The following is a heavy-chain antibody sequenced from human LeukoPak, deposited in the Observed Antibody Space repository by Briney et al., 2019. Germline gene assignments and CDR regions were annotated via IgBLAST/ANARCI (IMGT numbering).Heavy chain of an antibody. D-gene: IGHD2-8*01. CDR3: ARGQSGGYCTNGVCYMGWFDP. CDR1: GGSISSYY. CDR2: IYYSGST. J-gene: IGHJ5*02. V-gene: IGHV4-59*01. Sequence: SETLSLTCTVSGGSISSYYWSWIRQPPGKGLEWIGYIYYSGSTKYNPSLKSRVTISVDTSKNQFSLKLSSVTAADTAVYYCARGQSGGYCTNGVCYMGWFDPWGQGTLVTVSS.